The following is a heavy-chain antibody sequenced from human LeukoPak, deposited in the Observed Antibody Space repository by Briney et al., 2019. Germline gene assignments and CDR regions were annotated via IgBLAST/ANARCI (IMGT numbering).Heavy chain of an antibody. J-gene: IGHJ5*02. CDR2: IYPGDSDT. CDR3: ATLGYCSSTSRYSGWFDP. D-gene: IGHD2-2*01. V-gene: IGHV5-51*01. Sequence: GESLKISCKGSGYSFTSYWIGWVRQMPGKGLEWMGIIYPGDSDTRYSPSFQGQVTISADKSISTAYLQWSSLKASDTAMYYCATLGYCSSTSRYSGWFDPWGQGTLVTVSS. CDR1: GYSFTSYW.